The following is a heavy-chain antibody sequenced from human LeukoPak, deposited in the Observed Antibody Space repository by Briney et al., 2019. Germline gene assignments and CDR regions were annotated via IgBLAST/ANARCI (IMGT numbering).Heavy chain of an antibody. CDR2: ISGSTTNI. D-gene: IGHD3-22*01. CDR3: ARDAYYYDSSGYYDY. J-gene: IGHJ4*02. CDR1: GFTFSSYS. Sequence: GGSLRLSCAASGFTFSSYSMNWVRQASGKGVEGVTSISGSTTNIHYVDSVKGRFTISRDNGKNSLYLQMNSLRAEDTAVYYCARDAYYYDSSGYYDYWGQGTLVTVSS. V-gene: IGHV3-21*01.